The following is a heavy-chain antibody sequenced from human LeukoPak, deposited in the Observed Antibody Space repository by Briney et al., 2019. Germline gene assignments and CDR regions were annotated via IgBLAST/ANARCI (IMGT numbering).Heavy chain of an antibody. CDR2: IYYSGST. Sequence: SQTLSLTCTVSGGSISSSSYYWGWIRQPPGKGLEWIGSIYYSGSTYYNPSLKSRVTISVDTSKNQFSLKLSSVTAADTAVYYCARLPSTQKGYWGQGTLVTVSS. CDR3: ARLPSTQKGY. J-gene: IGHJ4*02. CDR1: GGSISSSSYY. V-gene: IGHV4-39*01.